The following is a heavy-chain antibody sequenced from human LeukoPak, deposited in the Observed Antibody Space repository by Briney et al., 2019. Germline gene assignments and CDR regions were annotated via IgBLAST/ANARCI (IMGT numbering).Heavy chain of an antibody. CDR3: ARDSVTTVTADAFDI. CDR2: ISAYNGNT. D-gene: IGHD4-17*01. J-gene: IGHJ3*02. V-gene: IGHV1-18*01. Sequence: ASEKVSCKASGYTFSSYGISWVRQAPGQGLEWMGWISAYNGNTNYAQKLQGRVIMTTDTSTSTAYMELRSLRSDDTAVYYYARDSVTTVTADAFDIWGQGTMVTVSS. CDR1: GYTFSSYG.